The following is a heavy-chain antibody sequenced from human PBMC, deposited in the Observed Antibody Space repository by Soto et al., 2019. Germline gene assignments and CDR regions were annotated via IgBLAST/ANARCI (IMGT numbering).Heavy chain of an antibody. J-gene: IGHJ4*02. D-gene: IGHD6-19*01. CDR2: ISYDGSNK. CDR1: GFTFSSYG. V-gene: IGHV3-30*18. CDR3: AKDRPKGYSSGWREYYFDY. Sequence: PGGSLRLSCAASGFTFSSYGMHWVRQAPGKGLEWVAVISYDGSNKYYADSVKGRFTISRDNSKNTLYLQMNSLRAEDTAVYYCAKDRPKGYSSGWREYYFDYWGQGTLVTVSS.